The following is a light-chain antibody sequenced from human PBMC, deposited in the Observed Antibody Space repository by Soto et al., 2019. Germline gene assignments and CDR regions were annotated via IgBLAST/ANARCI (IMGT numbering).Light chain of an antibody. V-gene: IGLV2-14*01. Sequence: QSALTQPASVSGSPGQSITISCTGTSSDVGGYNYVSWYQQHPGKAPKLMIYDVSNRPSGVSNRFSGSKSGNTASLTISGLQAEDDADYYCSSYTSSSTLEVFGGGPQLTVL. CDR3: SSYTSSSTLEV. CDR1: SSDVGGYNY. CDR2: DVS. J-gene: IGLJ2*01.